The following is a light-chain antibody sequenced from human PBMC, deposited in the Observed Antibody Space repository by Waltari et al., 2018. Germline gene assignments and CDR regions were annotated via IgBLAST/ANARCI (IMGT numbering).Light chain of an antibody. CDR2: ETS. Sequence: DIQMTQSPSSLSGSVRDRVTITRRASENINNRLAWYQQKPGGAPQLLIYETSTLETGVPSRFSGTTSGTEFSLSISSLQPDDVATYYCQQYHAYPWTFGQGTKVDI. J-gene: IGKJ1*01. CDR1: ENINNR. CDR3: QQYHAYPWT. V-gene: IGKV1-5*01.